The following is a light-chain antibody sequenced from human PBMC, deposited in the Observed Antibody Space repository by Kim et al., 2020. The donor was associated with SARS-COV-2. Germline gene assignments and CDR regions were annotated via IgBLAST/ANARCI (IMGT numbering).Light chain of an antibody. J-gene: IGLJ3*02. V-gene: IGLV3-19*01. Sequence: SSELTQDPAVSVALGQTVRITCQGDSLRSYYASWYQQKPGQAPVLVIYGKNNRPSGIPDRFSGSSSGNTASLTITGAQAEDEAAYYCNSRHSSGYHLVFGGGTQLTVL. CDR2: GKN. CDR3: NSRHSSGYHLV. CDR1: SLRSYY.